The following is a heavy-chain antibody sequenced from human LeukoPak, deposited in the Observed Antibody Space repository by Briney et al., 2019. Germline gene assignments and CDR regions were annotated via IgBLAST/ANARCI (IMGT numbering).Heavy chain of an antibody. Sequence: SETLSLTCTVSGGSISNYYWSWIRQPAGKGLEWIGRISSSGSTNYNPSLKSRVTMSVDTSKNQFSLNLSSVTAADTAVYYCARDRSGGTYGMDVWGQGTTVTVSS. CDR2: ISSSGST. CDR3: ARDRSGGTYGMDV. CDR1: GGSISNYY. V-gene: IGHV4-4*07. J-gene: IGHJ6*02. D-gene: IGHD2-15*01.